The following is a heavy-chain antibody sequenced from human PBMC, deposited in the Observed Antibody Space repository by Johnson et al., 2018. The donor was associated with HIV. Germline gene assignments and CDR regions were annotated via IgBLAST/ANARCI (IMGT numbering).Heavy chain of an antibody. J-gene: IGHJ3*02. CDR2: IYSGGNT. CDR3: AKVGGRHDYGDYLGAFDI. Sequence: VQLVESGGDLVQPGGSLRLSCAASGFIVSTNYMNWVRQAPGKGLEWVSGIYSGGNTYYADSVKGRFTISIDNSKNTLYLQMNSLRAEDTAVYYCAKVGGRHDYGDYLGAFDIWGQGTMVTVSS. D-gene: IGHD4-17*01. CDR1: GFIVSTNY. V-gene: IGHV3-66*02.